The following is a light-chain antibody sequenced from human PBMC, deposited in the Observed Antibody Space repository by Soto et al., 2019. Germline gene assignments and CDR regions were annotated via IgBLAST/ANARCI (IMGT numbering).Light chain of an antibody. CDR1: QTISTY. CDR2: AAY. V-gene: IGKV1-39*01. Sequence: DIQMTQSPSSLSASVGDRVTITCRASQTISTYLNWYQEQPGKAPKLLIYAAYSLQSGVPSRFSGSGSGTDCSLAIVCLQPEEFATYFCQQSDSIPYIFGEGTKLQLK. J-gene: IGKJ2*01. CDR3: QQSDSIPYI.